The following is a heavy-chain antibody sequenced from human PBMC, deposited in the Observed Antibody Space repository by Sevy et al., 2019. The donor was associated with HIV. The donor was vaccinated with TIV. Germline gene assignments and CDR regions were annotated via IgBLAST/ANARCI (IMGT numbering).Heavy chain of an antibody. V-gene: IGHV3-15*01. CDR3: STKTVWDQFDY. CDR1: GFTFSNAW. J-gene: IGHJ4*02. D-gene: IGHD1-26*01. Sequence: GGSLRLSCAASGFTFSNAWMSWVRQAPGKGLEWVGRIKSKTDGGTTDYAAPVKGRFTISRDDSKNTLYLQMNSLKTEDTAVYYCSTKTVWDQFDYWGQGTLVTVSS. CDR2: IKSKTDGGTT.